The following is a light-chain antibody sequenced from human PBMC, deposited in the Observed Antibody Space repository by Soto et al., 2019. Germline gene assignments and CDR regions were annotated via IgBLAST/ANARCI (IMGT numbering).Light chain of an antibody. V-gene: IGKV3-20*01. CDR1: QSVSNNY. CDR3: QQYGDSPWT. J-gene: IGKJ1*01. Sequence: EIVLTQSPGTLSLSPGERATLSCRASQSVSNNYVAWFQQRPGQAPRLLIYAASSRATGIPDRFSGSGSQTDFTLTISRLEPEDIAVFYCQQYGDSPWTFGQGTKVEIK. CDR2: AAS.